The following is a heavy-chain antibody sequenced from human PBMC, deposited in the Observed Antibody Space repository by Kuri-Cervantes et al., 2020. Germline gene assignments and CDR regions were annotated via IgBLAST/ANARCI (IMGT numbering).Heavy chain of an antibody. Sequence: SETLSLTCTVSGGSISSYFWTWIRQPAGRGLEWIGRIYIGGNTKYNPSLKSRVTISVDTSKNQFSLKLSSVTAADTAVYYCARGDYGDYRRPYYFDYWGQGTLVTVSS. J-gene: IGHJ4*02. CDR2: IYIGGNT. V-gene: IGHV4-4*07. CDR3: ARGDYGDYRRPYYFDY. CDR1: GGSISSYF. D-gene: IGHD4-17*01.